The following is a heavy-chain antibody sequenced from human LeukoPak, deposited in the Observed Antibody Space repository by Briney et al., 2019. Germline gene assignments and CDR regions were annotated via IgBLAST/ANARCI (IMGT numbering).Heavy chain of an antibody. V-gene: IGHV4-34*01. J-gene: IGHJ5*02. D-gene: IGHD6-13*01. CDR3: ARPGTYSSSWYGRANWFDP. CDR1: GGSFSGYY. CDR2: INHSGST. Sequence: ASETLSLTCAVYGGSFSGYYWSWIRQPPGKGLEWIGEINHSGSTNYNPSLKSRVTISVDTSKNQFSLKLSSVTAADTAVYYCARPGTYSSSWYGRANWFDPWGQGTLVTVSS.